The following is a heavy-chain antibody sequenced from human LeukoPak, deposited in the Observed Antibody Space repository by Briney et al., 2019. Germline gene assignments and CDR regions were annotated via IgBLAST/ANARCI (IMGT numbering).Heavy chain of an antibody. CDR1: GFTFSNYG. Sequence: GGSLRLSCAASGFTFSNYGMHWVRQAPGKGLEWVTFIRYDGSNKYYADSVKGRFTISRDNSKNTLYLQMNSLRAEDTAVYYCARGSGSYYVNWFDPWGQGTLVTVSS. D-gene: IGHD1-26*01. CDR2: IRYDGSNK. J-gene: IGHJ5*02. CDR3: ARGSGSYYVNWFDP. V-gene: IGHV3-30*02.